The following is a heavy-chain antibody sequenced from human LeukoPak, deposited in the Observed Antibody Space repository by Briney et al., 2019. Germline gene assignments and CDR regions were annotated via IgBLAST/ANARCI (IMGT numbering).Heavy chain of an antibody. J-gene: IGHJ3*02. Sequence: PSETLSLTCTVSGASINSYYWSWIRQSPGKGLEWIAEISQNGDSNYSMSLKSRVTISLDKSKNQVSLKLNSVTAADTAVYYCARALGAFDIWGQGTMVTVSS. CDR1: GASINSYY. V-gene: IGHV4-34*01. CDR3: ARALGAFDI. CDR2: ISQNGDS.